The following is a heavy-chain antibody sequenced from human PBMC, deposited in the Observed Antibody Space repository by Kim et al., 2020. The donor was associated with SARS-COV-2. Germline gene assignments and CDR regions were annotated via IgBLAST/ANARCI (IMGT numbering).Heavy chain of an antibody. D-gene: IGHD2-15*01. CDR3: AAVRDCSCGKCYYDVLCWFDP. V-gene: IGHV1-58*02. J-gene: IGHJ5*02. CDR2: IVVGSGNT. Sequence: SVKVSCKASGFNFIGSAMQWVRQARGQRLEWIGWIVVGSGNTDYAQNFQERVAITTDMSTRTAYMELSSLRSEDTAVYYCAAVRDCSCGKCYYDVLCWFDPGGQGTLVTLSS. CDR1: GFNFIGSA.